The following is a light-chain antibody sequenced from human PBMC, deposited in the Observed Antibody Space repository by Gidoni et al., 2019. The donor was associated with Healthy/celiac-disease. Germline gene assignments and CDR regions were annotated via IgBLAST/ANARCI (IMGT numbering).Light chain of an antibody. V-gene: IGKV3-15*01. CDR2: GAS. J-gene: IGKJ3*01. CDR3: QQYNNWPQA. Sequence: EIVMTQSPATLSVSPGERATLSCRASQRVSSNLAWYQQKPGQAPRLLIYGASTRATGIPARFSGSGSGTEFTLTISSLQSEDIAVYYCQQYNNWPQAFXPXTKVDIK. CDR1: QRVSSN.